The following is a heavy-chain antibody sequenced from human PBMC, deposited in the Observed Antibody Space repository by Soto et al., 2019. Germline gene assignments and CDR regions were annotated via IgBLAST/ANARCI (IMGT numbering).Heavy chain of an antibody. CDR1: GYTFTSYA. D-gene: IGHD1-26*01. Sequence: ASVKVSCKASGYTFTSYAMHWVRQAPGQRLEWMGWINAGNGNAKYSQKFQGRVTITRDTSASTAYMELSSLRSEDSALYHCARGGIYFFVSGMDVWGQGPTVTVSS. CDR3: ARGGIYFFVSGMDV. J-gene: IGHJ6*02. CDR2: INAGNGNA. V-gene: IGHV1-3*01.